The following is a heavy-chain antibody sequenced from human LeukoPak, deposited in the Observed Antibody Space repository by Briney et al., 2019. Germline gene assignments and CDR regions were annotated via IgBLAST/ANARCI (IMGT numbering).Heavy chain of an antibody. D-gene: IGHD2-15*01. Sequence: SETLSLTCTVSGGSISSSSYYWGWIRQPPGKGLEWIGSIYYSGSTYYNPSLKSRVTISVDTSKNQFSLKLSSVTAADTAVYYCATLVVVAATFGMRWFDPWGQGTLVTVSS. CDR2: IYYSGST. J-gene: IGHJ5*02. CDR3: ATLVVVAATFGMRWFDP. V-gene: IGHV4-39*07. CDR1: GGSISSSSYY.